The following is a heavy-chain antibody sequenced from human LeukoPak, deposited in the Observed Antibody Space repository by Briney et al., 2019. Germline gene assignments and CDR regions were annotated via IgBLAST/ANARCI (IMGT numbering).Heavy chain of an antibody. CDR1: GGSVSSGSYY. J-gene: IGHJ4*02. CDR2: VYYSGNT. V-gene: IGHV4-61*01. CDR3: ARDTGYCSGGSCYPNYFDY. Sequence: SETLSLTCTVSGGSVSSGSYYWSWIRQPPGKGLEWIGYVYYSGNTNYNPSLKSRVTISVDTSKNQFSLKLTSVTAADTAVYYCARDTGYCSGGSCYPNYFDYWGPGTLVTVSS. D-gene: IGHD2-15*01.